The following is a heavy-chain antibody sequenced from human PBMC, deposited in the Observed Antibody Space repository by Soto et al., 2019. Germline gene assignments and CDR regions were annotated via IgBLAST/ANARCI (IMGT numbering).Heavy chain of an antibody. CDR1: LGPVRSYA. Sequence: SVRVAGKASLGPVRSYAISCVRQAPGQGLEWMGGIIPIFGTANYAQKFQGRVTITADESTSTAYMELSSLRSEDTAVYYCARGGTGYYYYGMDVWGQGTTVTVSS. CDR3: ARGGTGYYYYGMDV. J-gene: IGHJ6*02. CDR2: IIPIFGTA. V-gene: IGHV1-69*13.